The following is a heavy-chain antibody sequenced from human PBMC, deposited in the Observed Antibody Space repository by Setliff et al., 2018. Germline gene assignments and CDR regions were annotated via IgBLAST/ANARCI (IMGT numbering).Heavy chain of an antibody. V-gene: IGHV4-34*01. D-gene: IGHD3-3*01. CDR2: INHSGST. CDR1: GGSFSGYY. CDR3: ARVPNFWSGYLDY. Sequence: PSETLSLTCAVYGGSFSGYYWSWIRQPPGKGLEWIGEINHSGSTNYNPSLKSRVTISVDTSKNQFSLKLSSVTAVDTAVYYCARVPNFWSGYLDYWGQGTLVTVSS. J-gene: IGHJ4*02.